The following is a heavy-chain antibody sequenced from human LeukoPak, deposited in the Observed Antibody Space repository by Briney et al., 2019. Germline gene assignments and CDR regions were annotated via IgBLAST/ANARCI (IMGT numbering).Heavy chain of an antibody. Sequence: SETLSLTCTVSGGSISSGSYYWSWIRQPAGKGLEWIGRIYTSGNTNYNPSLKSRVTMSVDTSKNQFSLKLSSVTAADTAVYYCAREGGPPGFDYWGQGTLVTVSS. CDR3: AREGGPPGFDY. V-gene: IGHV4-61*02. CDR2: IYTSGNT. CDR1: GGSISSGSYY. D-gene: IGHD6-25*01. J-gene: IGHJ4*02.